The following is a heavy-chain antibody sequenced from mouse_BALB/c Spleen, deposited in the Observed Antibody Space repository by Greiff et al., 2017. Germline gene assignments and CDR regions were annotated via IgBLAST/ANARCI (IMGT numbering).Heavy chain of an antibody. CDR3: ARDGNYFDY. CDR1: GFTFSSYG. V-gene: IGHV5-6-3*01. Sequence: EVKLVESGGGLVQPGGSLKLSCAASGFTFSSYGMSWVRQTPDKRLELVATINSNGGSTYYPDSVKGRFTISRDNAKNTLYLQMSSLKSEDTAMYYCARDGNYFDYWGQGTTLTVSS. D-gene: IGHD1-1*02. CDR2: INSNGGST. J-gene: IGHJ2*01.